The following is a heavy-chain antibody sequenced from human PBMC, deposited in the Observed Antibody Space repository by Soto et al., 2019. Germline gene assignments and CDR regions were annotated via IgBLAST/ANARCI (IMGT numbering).Heavy chain of an antibody. CDR2: IIPIFGTA. Sequence: QVQLVQSGAEVKKPGSSVKVSCKASGGTFSSYAISWVRQAPGQGLEWMGGIIPIFGTANYAQKFQGRVTITADESTSTAYMELSSLRSEDTAVYYCARVFGWIGGSVINWFDPWGQGTLVTVSS. CDR1: GGTFSSYA. CDR3: ARVFGWIGGSVINWFDP. V-gene: IGHV1-69*01. J-gene: IGHJ5*02. D-gene: IGHD2-15*01.